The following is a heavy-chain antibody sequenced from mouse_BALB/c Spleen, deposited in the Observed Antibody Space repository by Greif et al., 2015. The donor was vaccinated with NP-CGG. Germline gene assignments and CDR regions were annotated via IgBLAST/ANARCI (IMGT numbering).Heavy chain of an antibody. V-gene: IGHV1-63*01. D-gene: IGHD2-4*01. CDR3: ARSTMITTRYAMDY. CDR2: IYPGSGNT. Sequence: QVQLQQSGAELVRPGTSVKISCKASGYAFTNYWLGWVKQRPGHGLEWIGDIYPGSGNTYYNEKFKGKATLTADKSSSTAYMQLSSLTSEDSAVYFCARSTMITTRYAMDYWGQGTSVTVSS. J-gene: IGHJ4*01. CDR1: GYAFTNYW.